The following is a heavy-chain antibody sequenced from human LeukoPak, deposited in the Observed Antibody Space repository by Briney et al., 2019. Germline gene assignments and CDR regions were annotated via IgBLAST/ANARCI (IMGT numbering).Heavy chain of an antibody. CDR1: GGSISNYY. D-gene: IGHD6-19*01. V-gene: IGHV4-4*07. J-gene: IGHJ4*02. CDR3: ARIAKDSSGWSHFDY. Sequence: SETLSLTRTVSGGSISNYYWNWIRQPAGKGLEWIGRIYTSGTTNYNPSLVSRVIMSVDTSNNQFSLKLTSVTAADTAVYYCARIAKDSSGWSHFDYWGQGILVTVSS. CDR2: IYTSGTT.